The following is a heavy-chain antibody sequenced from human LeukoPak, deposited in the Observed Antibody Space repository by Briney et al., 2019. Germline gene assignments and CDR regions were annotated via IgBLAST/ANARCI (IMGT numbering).Heavy chain of an antibody. D-gene: IGHD3-3*01. Sequence: GGSLRLSCAASGFTFSSYAMHWVRQPPGKGLEYVSAISSNGGSTYYANSVKGRFTISRDNSKNTLYLPMGSLRAEDMAVYYCAREGLPSTVFGVVPNPGWFDPWGQGTLVTVSS. CDR3: AREGLPSTVFGVVPNPGWFDP. CDR1: GFTFSSYA. V-gene: IGHV3-64*01. J-gene: IGHJ5*02. CDR2: ISSNGGST.